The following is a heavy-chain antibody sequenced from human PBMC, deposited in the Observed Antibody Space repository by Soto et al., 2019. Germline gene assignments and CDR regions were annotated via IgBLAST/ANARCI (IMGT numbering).Heavy chain of an antibody. J-gene: IGHJ4*02. CDR2: IIPILDIT. V-gene: IGHV1-69*02. CDR3: ARPTSTGTTSGYYFDY. Sequence: QVQLVQSGAEVKKPGSSVKVSCKASGGTFSSYPISWGRQAPGQGLAWMGRIIPILDITDYAQRFQGRVTITADKSTSTAYMELSSLSSDDTAVYYCARPTSTGTTSGYYFDYWGQGTLVTVSS. D-gene: IGHD1-7*01. CDR1: GGTFSSYP.